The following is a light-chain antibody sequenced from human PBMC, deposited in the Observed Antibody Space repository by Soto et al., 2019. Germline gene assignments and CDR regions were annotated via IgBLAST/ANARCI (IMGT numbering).Light chain of an antibody. CDR1: QSFRGL. Sequence: EVVLTQSPVTLSLSPGERATLSCRASQSFRGLLAWYQQKPGQAPRLLIYDVSIRATGVPARFSATGSETDFTLTISGLQSEDSAVYFCQQYNNWPFSFGQGTRLEIK. CDR2: DVS. V-gene: IGKV3-15*01. J-gene: IGKJ5*01. CDR3: QQYNNWPFS.